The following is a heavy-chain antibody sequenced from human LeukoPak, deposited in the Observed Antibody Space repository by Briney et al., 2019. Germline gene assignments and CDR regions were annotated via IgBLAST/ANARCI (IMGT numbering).Heavy chain of an antibody. V-gene: IGHV1-69*05. CDR1: GDTFSSYA. D-gene: IGHD3-10*01. J-gene: IGHJ5*02. CDR3: ARADTMVRGVIFDP. Sequence: SVKVSCKASGDTFSSYAISWVRQAPGQGLEWMGGIIPIFGTANYAQKFQGRVTITTDESTSTAYMELSSLRSEDTAVYYCARADTMVRGVIFDPWGQGTLVTVYS. CDR2: IIPIFGTA.